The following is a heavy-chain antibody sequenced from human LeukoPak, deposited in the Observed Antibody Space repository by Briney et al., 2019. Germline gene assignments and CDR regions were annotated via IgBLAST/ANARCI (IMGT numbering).Heavy chain of an antibody. CDR1: GFTFRSNG. V-gene: IGHV3-33*01. CDR3: ARDHTSIAAPPGY. J-gene: IGHJ4*02. Sequence: GGSLRLSCAASGFTFRSNGMHWFRQAPGKGREGVAVIWYDGSNKYYADSVKGRFTISRDNSKNTLYLQMNSLRAEDTAVYYCARDHTSIAAPPGYWGQGTLVTVSS. D-gene: IGHD6-6*01. CDR2: IWYDGSNK.